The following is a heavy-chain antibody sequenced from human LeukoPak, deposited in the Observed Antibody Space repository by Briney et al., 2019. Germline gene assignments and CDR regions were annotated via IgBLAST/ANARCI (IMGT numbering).Heavy chain of an antibody. CDR3: ARVEGNYARFDP. V-gene: IGHV1-69*13. Sequence: GASVKVSCKASGGTFSSYAISWVRQAPGQGLEWMGGIIPIFGTANYAQKFQGRVTITADESTSTAYMELSSLRSEDTAVYYCARVEGNYARFDPWGQGTLVTVSS. CDR2: IIPIFGTA. J-gene: IGHJ5*02. D-gene: IGHD3-16*01. CDR1: GGTFSSYA.